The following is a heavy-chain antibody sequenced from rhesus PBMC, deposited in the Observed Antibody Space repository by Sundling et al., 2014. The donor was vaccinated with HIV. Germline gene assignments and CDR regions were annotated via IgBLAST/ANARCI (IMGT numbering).Heavy chain of an antibody. Sequence: QVQLQESGPAVVKPSETLSLTCAVSGGSISSSNWWNWIRQSPGKGLEWIGGTYGSGGRNEYNPSLKSRVTISKDTSKNQLSLKVRSVTAADTAVYYCARGYCSGSVCFYYAFDSWGQGVVVTVSS. CDR1: GGSISSSNW. J-gene: IGHJ6*01. CDR3: ARGYCSGSVCFYYAFDS. D-gene: IGHD2-39*02. CDR2: TYGSGGRN. V-gene: IGHV4-93*01.